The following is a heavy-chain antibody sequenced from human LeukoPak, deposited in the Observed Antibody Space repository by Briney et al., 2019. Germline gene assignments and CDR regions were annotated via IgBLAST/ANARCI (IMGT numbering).Heavy chain of an antibody. V-gene: IGHV4-39*07. CDR3: ARERLSAAAGLRLNWFDP. CDR2: IYYNDNT. CDR1: GGSISSSYF. Sequence: SETLSLTCTVSGGSISSSYFWGWIRQPPGKGLECIGSIYYNDNTYYNPSLKSGVTISLDTSKNQFSLKLTSVTAADTAVYYCARERLSAAAGLRLNWFDPWGQGTLVTVSS. D-gene: IGHD6-13*01. J-gene: IGHJ5*02.